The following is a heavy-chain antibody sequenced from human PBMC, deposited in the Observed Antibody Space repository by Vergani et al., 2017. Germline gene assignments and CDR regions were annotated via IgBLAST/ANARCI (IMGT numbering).Heavy chain of an antibody. J-gene: IGHJ4*02. D-gene: IGHD3-3*01. CDR3: AGDWRLNDFWSGYYTGGGEGVFDY. V-gene: IGHV1-46*01. Sequence: QVQLVQSGAEVKKPGASVKVSCKASGYPFTSYYMHWVRQAPGQGLEWMGIINPSGGSTSYAQKFQGRVTMTRDTTTGTVYMELCSLRSEDTAVYYCAGDWRLNDFWSGYYTGGGEGVFDYWGQGTLVTVSS. CDR2: INPSGGST. CDR1: GYPFTSYY.